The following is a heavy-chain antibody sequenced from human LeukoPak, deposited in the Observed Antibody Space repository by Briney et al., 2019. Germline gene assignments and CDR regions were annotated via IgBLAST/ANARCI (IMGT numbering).Heavy chain of an antibody. V-gene: IGHV4-59*08. CDR1: GVSISRYY. CDR3: ASFGELSGFDY. Sequence: SETLSLTCTVSGVSISRYYWSWIRQTPGKGLEWIAYIYYSGTAMYNPSLRSRATISVDMSKKQISLKLSSVTAADTAVYYCASFGELSGFDYWGQGTLVTVSS. D-gene: IGHD3-10*01. J-gene: IGHJ4*02. CDR2: IYYSGTA.